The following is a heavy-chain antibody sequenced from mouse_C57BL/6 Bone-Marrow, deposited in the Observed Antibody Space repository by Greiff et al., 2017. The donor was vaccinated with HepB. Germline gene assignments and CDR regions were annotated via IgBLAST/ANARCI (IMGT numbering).Heavy chain of an antibody. V-gene: IGHV1-20*01. J-gene: IGHJ3*01. CDR3: ASSYYYGSSYPAY. CDR1: GYSFTGYF. CDR2: INPYNGDT. D-gene: IGHD1-1*01. Sequence: LVKPGDSVKISCKASGYSFTGYFMNWVMQSHGKSLEWIGRINPYNGDTFYNQKFKGKATLTVDKSSSTAHMELRSLTSEDSAVYYCASSYYYGSSYPAYWGQGTLVTVSA.